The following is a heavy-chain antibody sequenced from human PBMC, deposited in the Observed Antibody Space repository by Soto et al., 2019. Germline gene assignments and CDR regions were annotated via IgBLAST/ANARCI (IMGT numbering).Heavy chain of an antibody. J-gene: IGHJ4*02. Sequence: PSETLSLTCTVSGDSLTNYYWTWIRQSPRKGLEWIGFIYFSGSTNYSPSLRSRVTISEDTSKNQFPLRLTSVTAADTAVYYCARGGGGYDFAYWGQGIPVTVSS. D-gene: IGHD5-12*01. CDR3: ARGGGGYDFAY. V-gene: IGHV4-59*01. CDR2: IYFSGST. CDR1: GDSLTNYY.